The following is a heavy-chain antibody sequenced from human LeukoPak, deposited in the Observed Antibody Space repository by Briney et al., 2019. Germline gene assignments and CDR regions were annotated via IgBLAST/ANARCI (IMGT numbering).Heavy chain of an antibody. J-gene: IGHJ6*02. D-gene: IGHD2-15*01. Sequence: GGSLRLSCAASGFTFSSYWMHWVRQAPGKGLVWVSRINSDGSSTSYADSVKGRFTISRDNAKNTLYLQMNSLSAACTLVYYCATVDCCGGSCYSGMDVWGQGTTVTVSS. CDR3: ATVDCCGGSCYSGMDV. V-gene: IGHV3-74*01. CDR1: GFTFSSYW. CDR2: INSDGSST.